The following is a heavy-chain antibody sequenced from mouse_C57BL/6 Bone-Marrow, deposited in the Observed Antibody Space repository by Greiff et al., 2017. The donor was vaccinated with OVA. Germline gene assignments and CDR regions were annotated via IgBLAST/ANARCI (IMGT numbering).Heavy chain of an antibody. V-gene: IGHV1-59*01. CDR3: ARWALYGSSPYWYFDV. D-gene: IGHD1-1*01. J-gene: IGHJ1*03. Sequence: VQLQQPGAELVRPGTSVKLSCKASGYTFTSYWMHWVKQRPGQGLEWIGVIDPSDSYTNYTQKFKGKATLTVDTSSSTAYMQLSSLTSEDSAGYYCARWALYGSSPYWYFDVWGTGTTVTVSS. CDR2: IDPSDSYT. CDR1: GYTFTSYW.